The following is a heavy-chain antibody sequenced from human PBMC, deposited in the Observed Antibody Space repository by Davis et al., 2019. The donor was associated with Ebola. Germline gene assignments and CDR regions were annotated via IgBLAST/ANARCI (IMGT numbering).Heavy chain of an antibody. CDR2: ISGSGGST. CDR3: VVGATSYYFDY. D-gene: IGHD1-26*01. Sequence: GGSLRLSCTDSVITFSSYAMTWVRQAPGKGLEWVSAISGSGGSTYYADSVKGRFTISRDNSKKTLYLQMNSLRAEDTAVYYCVVGATSYYFDYWGQGTLVTVSS. CDR1: VITFSSYA. V-gene: IGHV3-23*01. J-gene: IGHJ4*02.